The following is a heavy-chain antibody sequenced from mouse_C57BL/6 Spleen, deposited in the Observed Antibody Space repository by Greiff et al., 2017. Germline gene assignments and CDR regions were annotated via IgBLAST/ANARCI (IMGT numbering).Heavy chain of an antibody. CDR3: ARDPLVTTVFDY. D-gene: IGHD2-2*01. J-gene: IGHJ2*01. CDR2: ISSGGSYT. V-gene: IGHV5-6*01. CDR1: GFTFSSYG. Sequence: EVMLVESGGDLVKPGGSLKLSCAASGFTFSSYGMSWVRQTPDKRLEWVATISSGGSYTYYPDSVKGRFTISRDNAKNTLYLQMSSLKSEDTAMYYCARDPLVTTVFDYWGQGTTLTVSS.